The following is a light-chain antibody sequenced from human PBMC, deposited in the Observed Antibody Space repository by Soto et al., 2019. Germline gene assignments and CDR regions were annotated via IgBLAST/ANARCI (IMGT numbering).Light chain of an antibody. Sequence: PSTLSASVGDRVTITCRASQSISNWLAWYQQKPGKAPKLLIYKTSNLDSGVPSRFSGSGSGTEFSLTISSLQPDDFATYYCQQYKSFSLTFGGGTKVDIK. J-gene: IGKJ4*01. V-gene: IGKV1-5*03. CDR3: QQYKSFSLT. CDR2: KTS. CDR1: QSISNW.